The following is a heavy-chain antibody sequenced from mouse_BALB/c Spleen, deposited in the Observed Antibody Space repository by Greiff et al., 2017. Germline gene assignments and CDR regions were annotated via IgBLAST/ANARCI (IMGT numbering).Heavy chain of an antibody. D-gene: IGHD2-3*01. V-gene: IGHV1-54*03. Sequence: QVQLQQSGAELVRPGTSVKVSCKASGYAFTNYLIEWVKQRPGQGLEWIGVINPGSGGTNYNEKFKGKATLTADKSSSTAYMQLSSLTSDDSAVYFCARSGDGYYWYFDVWGAGTTVTVSS. CDR1: GYAFTNYL. J-gene: IGHJ1*01. CDR3: ARSGDGYYWYFDV. CDR2: INPGSGGT.